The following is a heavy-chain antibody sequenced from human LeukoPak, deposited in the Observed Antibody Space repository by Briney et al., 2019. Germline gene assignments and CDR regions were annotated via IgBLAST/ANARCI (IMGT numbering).Heavy chain of an antibody. D-gene: IGHD6-19*01. CDR2: ISSSSSYI. J-gene: IGHJ4*02. Sequence: KTGGSLRLSCAASGFTFSSYSMNWVRQAPGKGPEWVSSISSSSSYIYYADSVKGRFTISRDNAKNSLYLQMNSLRAEDTAVYYCARSPSSGKFDYWGQGTLVTVSS. CDR3: ARSPSSGKFDY. V-gene: IGHV3-21*01. CDR1: GFTFSSYS.